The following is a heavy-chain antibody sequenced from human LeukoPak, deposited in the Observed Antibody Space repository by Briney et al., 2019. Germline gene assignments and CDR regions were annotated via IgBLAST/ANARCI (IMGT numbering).Heavy chain of an antibody. CDR3: AKGGKWDVTPFDY. J-gene: IGHJ4*02. V-gene: IGHV3-23*01. D-gene: IGHD1-26*01. Sequence: GGSLRLSCAASGFTFSSYAMRWVRQAPGKGLEWVSAISGGGGSTYYADSVKGRFTISRDNSKNTLYLQVNSLRAEDTAVYYCAKGGKWDVTPFDYWGQGTLVTVSS. CDR2: ISGGGGST. CDR1: GFTFSSYA.